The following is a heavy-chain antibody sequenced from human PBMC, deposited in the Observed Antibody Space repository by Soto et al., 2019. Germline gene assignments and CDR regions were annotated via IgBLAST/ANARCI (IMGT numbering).Heavy chain of an antibody. CDR3: ARGRNWNRYGMDV. CDR1: GGSFSGYY. Sequence: ETLSLTCSVYGGSFSGYYWSWIRQPPGKGLEWIGEINHSGSTNYNPSLKSRVTISVDTSKNQFSLKLSSVTAADTAVYYCARGRNWNRYGMDVWGQGTTVTVSS. V-gene: IGHV4-34*01. D-gene: IGHD1-1*01. J-gene: IGHJ6*02. CDR2: INHSGST.